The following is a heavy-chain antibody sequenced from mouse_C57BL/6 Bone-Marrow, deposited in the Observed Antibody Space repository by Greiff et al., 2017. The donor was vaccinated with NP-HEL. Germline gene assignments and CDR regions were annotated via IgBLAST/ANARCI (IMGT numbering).Heavy chain of an antibody. CDR2: ISYDGSN. V-gene: IGHV3-6*01. CDR1: GYSFTSCYF. CDR3: AGPYFDV. Sequence: EVQLQESGPCLVKPSPSLSLSCSVSGYSFTSCYFWYLIRLFSANQLECMGFISYDGSNNYNPSLKNRISITRDTSKNQFFLKLNSVTTEDTATYYCAGPYFDVWGTGTTVTVSS. J-gene: IGHJ1*03.